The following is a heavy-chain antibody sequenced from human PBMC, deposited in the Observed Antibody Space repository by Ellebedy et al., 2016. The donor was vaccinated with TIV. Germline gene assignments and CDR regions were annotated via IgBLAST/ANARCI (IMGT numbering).Heavy chain of an antibody. Sequence: PGGSLRLSCAASRFSVRYNYMNWVRQAPGKGLEWVSVIYSGGTTYYADSVKGRFTISRDNSKNTLYLQMNSLRAEDTAVYYCTKARDGGGSVDYWGQGTLVTVSS. D-gene: IGHD2-15*01. CDR3: TKARDGGGSVDY. V-gene: IGHV3-53*01. J-gene: IGHJ4*02. CDR2: IYSGGTT. CDR1: RFSVRYNY.